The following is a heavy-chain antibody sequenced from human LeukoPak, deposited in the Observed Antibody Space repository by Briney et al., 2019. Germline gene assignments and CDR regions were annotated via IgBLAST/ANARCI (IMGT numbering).Heavy chain of an antibody. J-gene: IGHJ4*02. CDR1: GGSISSSSYY. D-gene: IGHD6-19*01. V-gene: IGHV4-39*01. CDR2: IYYSGST. Sequence: SETLSLTCTVSGGSISSSSYYWGWIRQPPGKGLERIGSIYYSGSTYYNPSLKSRVTISVDTSKNQFSLKLSSVTAADTAVYYCARSGIAVAVEYYFDYWGQGTLVTVSS. CDR3: ARSGIAVAVEYYFDY.